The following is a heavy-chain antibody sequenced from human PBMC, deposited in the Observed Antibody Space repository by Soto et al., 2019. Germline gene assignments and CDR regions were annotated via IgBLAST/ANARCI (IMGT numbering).Heavy chain of an antibody. CDR1: GGSISSSSYY. V-gene: IGHV4-39*01. D-gene: IGHD3-10*01. J-gene: IGHJ4*01. Sequence: PSETRPLACRGSGGSISSSSYYWGWIREPAGKVLEWIGTIYYIGSTYYNPSLKRRVTMSVDTSKKQFSLKLNSVTAADKAVYFCERQYWGGWALDYSGRRTLVTVYS. CDR2: IYYIGST. CDR3: ERQYWGGWALDY.